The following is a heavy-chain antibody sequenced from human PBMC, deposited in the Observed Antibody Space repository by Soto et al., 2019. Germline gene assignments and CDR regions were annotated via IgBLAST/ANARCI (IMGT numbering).Heavy chain of an antibody. J-gene: IGHJ5*02. V-gene: IGHV3-23*01. CDR1: GFTFSSYA. Sequence: GGSLRLSCAASGFTFSSYAMSWVRQAPGKGLEWVSAISGSGGSTYYADSVKGRFTISRDNSKNTLYLQMNSLRAEDTAVYYCAKDRDFGVVYNLMNWFDPWGQGTLVTVSS. CDR2: ISGSGGST. D-gene: IGHD3-3*01. CDR3: AKDRDFGVVYNLMNWFDP.